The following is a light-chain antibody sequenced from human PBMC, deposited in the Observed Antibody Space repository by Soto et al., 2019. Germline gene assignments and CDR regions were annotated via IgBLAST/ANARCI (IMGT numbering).Light chain of an antibody. CDR1: QSVSNF. J-gene: IGKJ1*01. V-gene: IGKV3-20*01. Sequence: EIVLTQSPATLSLSPGERATLTCRASQSVSNFLAWYQHKPGQAPRLLIYDASIRAAGVPARFSGSGSGTDFTLTISRLEPEDFAVYYCQQYGSSPQTFGQGTKVDIK. CDR3: QQYGSSPQT. CDR2: DAS.